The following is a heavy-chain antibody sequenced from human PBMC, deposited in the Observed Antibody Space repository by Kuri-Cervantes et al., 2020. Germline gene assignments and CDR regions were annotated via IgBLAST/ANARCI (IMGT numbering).Heavy chain of an antibody. CDR3: ARDRPSSGYYEYDFDY. V-gene: IGHV1-69*04. Sequence: SVKVSCKASGYTFSSYTISWVRQAPGQGLEWMGRIIPILGIANYAQKFQGRVTITADKSTSTAYMELSSLRSDDTAVYYCARDRPSSGYYEYDFDYWGQGTLVTVSS. J-gene: IGHJ4*02. D-gene: IGHD3-22*01. CDR1: GYTFSSYT. CDR2: IIPILGIA.